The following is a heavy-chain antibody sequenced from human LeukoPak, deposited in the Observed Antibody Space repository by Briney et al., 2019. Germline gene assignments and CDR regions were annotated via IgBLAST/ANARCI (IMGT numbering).Heavy chain of an antibody. CDR3: ARAGGYSYGYFDY. CDR1: GFTFSSYW. Sequence: GGSLRLSCAASGFTFSSYWMSWVRQAPGKGLEWVANIKQDGSEKYYVDSVKGRFTISRDNAKNSLYLQMNSLRAEDTAVYYCARAGGYSYGYFDYWGQGTLVTVSP. CDR2: IKQDGSEK. J-gene: IGHJ4*02. V-gene: IGHV3-7*03. D-gene: IGHD5-18*01.